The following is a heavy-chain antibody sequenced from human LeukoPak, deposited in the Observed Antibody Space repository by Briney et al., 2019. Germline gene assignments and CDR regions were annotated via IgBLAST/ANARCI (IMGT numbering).Heavy chain of an antibody. CDR2: ISYDGSNK. CDR3: ASSGVVITLPYFDY. CDR1: GFTFSSYA. J-gene: IGHJ4*02. V-gene: IGHV3-30*01. Sequence: PGRSLRLSCAASGFTFSSYAMHWVRQAPGKGLEWVAVISYDGSNKYYAGSVKGRFTISRDNSKNTLYLQMNSLRAEDTAVSYCASSGVVITLPYFDYWGQGTLVTVSS. D-gene: IGHD3-22*01.